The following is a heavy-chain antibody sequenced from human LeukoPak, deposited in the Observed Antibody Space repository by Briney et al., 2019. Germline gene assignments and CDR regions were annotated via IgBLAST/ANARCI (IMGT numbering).Heavy chain of an antibody. Sequence: GGSLRLSCAASGFTFSNAWMSWVRQAPGKGLEWVGRIKSKTDGGTTDYAAPVKGRFTISRDDSKNTLYLQMNSLRTEDTAEYYCTTEPYSNYVPYYYGMDVWGQGTTVTVSS. V-gene: IGHV3-15*01. CDR3: TTEPYSNYVPYYYGMDV. D-gene: IGHD4-11*01. CDR1: GFTFSNAW. CDR2: IKSKTDGGTT. J-gene: IGHJ6*02.